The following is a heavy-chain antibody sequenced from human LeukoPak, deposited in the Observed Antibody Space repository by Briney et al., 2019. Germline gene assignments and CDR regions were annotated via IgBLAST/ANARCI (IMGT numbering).Heavy chain of an antibody. V-gene: IGHV1-69*05. CDR2: IIPIFGTA. J-gene: IGHJ6*03. Sequence: SVKVSCKASGGTFSSYAISWVRQAAGQGLEWMGGIIPIFGTANYAQKFQGRVTITTDEYTSTAYMELSSLRSEETAVYYCARGAPTWGPGYYYYYMDVWGKGTTVTVSS. CDR3: ARGAPTWGPGYYYYYMDV. CDR1: GGTFSSYA. D-gene: IGHD7-27*01.